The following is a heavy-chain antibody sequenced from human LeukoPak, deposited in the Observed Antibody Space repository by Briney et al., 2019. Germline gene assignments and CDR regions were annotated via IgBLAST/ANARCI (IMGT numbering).Heavy chain of an antibody. Sequence: GGSLRLSCAASGFTFSSYWMSWVRQAPGKGLEWVANIKQGGSKKYYVDSVKGRFTISRDNAKNSLYLQMNSLRAEDTAVYYRAREEYYYGSGSHDYWGQGTLVTVSS. D-gene: IGHD3-10*01. CDR1: GFTFSSYW. V-gene: IGHV3-7*03. J-gene: IGHJ4*02. CDR2: IKQGGSKK. CDR3: AREEYYYGSGSHDY.